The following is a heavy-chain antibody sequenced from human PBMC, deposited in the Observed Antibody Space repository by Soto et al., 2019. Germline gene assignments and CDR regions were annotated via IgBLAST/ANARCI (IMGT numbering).Heavy chain of an antibody. Sequence: QVQLQESGPGLVKPSETLSLTCTVSGGSISSYYWSWIRQPPGKGLEWIGYIYYSGSTNYNPSLKSRVTISVDTSKNQFSLKLSSVTAVDTAVYYCARAYRGYSYGYDYWGQGTLVTVSS. D-gene: IGHD5-18*01. CDR2: IYYSGST. V-gene: IGHV4-59*01. CDR1: GGSISSYY. CDR3: ARAYRGYSYGYDY. J-gene: IGHJ4*02.